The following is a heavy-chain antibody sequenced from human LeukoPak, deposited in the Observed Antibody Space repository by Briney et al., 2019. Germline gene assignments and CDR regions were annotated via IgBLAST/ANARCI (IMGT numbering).Heavy chain of an antibody. J-gene: IGHJ4*02. CDR2: ISYDGSNK. V-gene: IGHV3-30*18. D-gene: IGHD6-19*01. Sequence: GGSLRLSCAASGFTFSSYGMHWVRQAPGKGLEWVAVISYDGSNKYYADSVKGRFTISRDNSKNTLYLQMNSLRAEDTAVYYCAKDRPGSGWYYFDYWGQGTLVTVSS. CDR1: GFTFSSYG. CDR3: AKDRPGSGWYYFDY.